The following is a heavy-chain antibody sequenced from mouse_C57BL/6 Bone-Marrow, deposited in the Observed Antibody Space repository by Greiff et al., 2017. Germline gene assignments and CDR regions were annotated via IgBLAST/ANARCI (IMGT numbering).Heavy chain of an antibody. V-gene: IGHV14-4*01. Sequence: EVKLVESGAELVRPGASVKLSCTASGFTFTDDCMHWVKQRPEQGLEWIGWIDPENSDTEYASKVQGKATLTADTSSNTAYLQLSSLTSEDAAVYYCDASGYYCAWFAYWGKGTMVTVSA. D-gene: IGHD1-1*01. CDR2: IDPENSDT. CDR3: DASGYYCAWFAY. CDR1: GFTFTDDC. J-gene: IGHJ3*01.